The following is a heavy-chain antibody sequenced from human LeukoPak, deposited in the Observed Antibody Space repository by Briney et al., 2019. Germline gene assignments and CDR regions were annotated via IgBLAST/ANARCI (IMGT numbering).Heavy chain of an antibody. Sequence: PGRSLRLSCAASGFTFSSYSMNWVRQAPGKGLEWVSSISSSSSYIYYADSVKGRFTISRDNAKNSLYLQMNSLRAEDTAVYYCAREGAPYSLFDPWGQGTLVTVSS. J-gene: IGHJ5*02. V-gene: IGHV3-21*01. CDR2: ISSSSSYI. CDR3: AREGAPYSLFDP. D-gene: IGHD5-12*01. CDR1: GFTFSSYS.